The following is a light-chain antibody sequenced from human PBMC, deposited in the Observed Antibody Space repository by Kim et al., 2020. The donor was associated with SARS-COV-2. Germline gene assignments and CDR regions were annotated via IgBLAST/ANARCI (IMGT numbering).Light chain of an antibody. Sequence: QSALTQPRSVSGSPGQSVTISCTGTSSDVGGYNYVSWYQQHPGKAPKLMIYDVSKRPSGVPDRFSGSKSGNTASLTISGLQAEDEADYYCCSYAGSLVFVTGTKVTVL. CDR2: DVS. V-gene: IGLV2-11*01. CDR3: CSYAGSLV. CDR1: SSDVGGYNY. J-gene: IGLJ1*01.